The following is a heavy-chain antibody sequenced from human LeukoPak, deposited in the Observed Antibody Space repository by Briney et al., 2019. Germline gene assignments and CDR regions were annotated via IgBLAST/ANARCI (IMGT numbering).Heavy chain of an antibody. CDR1: GFTFGSYW. CDR3: ARDGAPYCSGGTCYLFYWFDP. J-gene: IGHJ5*02. V-gene: IGHV3-74*01. Sequence: PGGSLRLSCAASGFTFGSYWMHWVRQAPGEGLVWVSRVDNDGSSTNYADSVKGRFTISRDNAKNSLYLQMNSLRAEDTAVYYCARDGAPYCSGGTCYLFYWFDPWGQGTLVTVSS. D-gene: IGHD2-15*01. CDR2: VDNDGSST.